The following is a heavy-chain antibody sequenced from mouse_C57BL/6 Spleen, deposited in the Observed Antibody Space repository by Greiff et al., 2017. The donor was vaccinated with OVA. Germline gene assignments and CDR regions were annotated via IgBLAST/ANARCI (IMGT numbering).Heavy chain of an antibody. CDR3: AKPHYYYAMDY. D-gene: IGHD6-1*01. CDR2: ISSGSSTI. Sequence: EVKLEESGGGLVKPGGSLKLSCAASGFTFSDYGMHWVRQAPEKGLEWVAYISSGSSTIYYADTVKGRFTISRDNAKNTLFLQMTSLRSEDTAMYYCAKPHYYYAMDYWGQGTSVTVSS. V-gene: IGHV5-17*01. J-gene: IGHJ4*01. CDR1: GFTFSDYG.